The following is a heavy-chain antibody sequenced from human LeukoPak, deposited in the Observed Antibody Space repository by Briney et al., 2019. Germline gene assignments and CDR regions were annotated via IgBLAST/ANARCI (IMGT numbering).Heavy chain of an antibody. CDR3: ARDQGSSSWYV. CDR1: GFTFSSYA. CDR2: ISYDGSNK. J-gene: IGHJ4*02. V-gene: IGHV3-30*04. Sequence: GGSLRLSCAASGFTFSSYAMHWVRQAPGKGLEWVAVISYDGSNKYYADPVKGRFTISRDNSKNTLYLQMNSLRAEDTAVYYCARDQGSSSWYVWGQGTLVTVSS. D-gene: IGHD6-13*01.